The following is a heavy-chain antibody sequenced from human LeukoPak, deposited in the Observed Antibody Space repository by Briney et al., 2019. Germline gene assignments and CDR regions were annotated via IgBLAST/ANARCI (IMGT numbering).Heavy chain of an antibody. CDR3: TRGDPDY. CDR2: INYHGNEN. Sequence: GGSLRLSCAASGFTFSDYWMQWVRQAPGKGLEWVANINYHGNENYLLDSVKGRFTISRDNAKNSLFLQMNSLRVENTAVYYCTRGDPDYWGLGTLVTVSS. CDR1: GFTFSDYW. J-gene: IGHJ4*02. V-gene: IGHV3-7*01. D-gene: IGHD2-21*02.